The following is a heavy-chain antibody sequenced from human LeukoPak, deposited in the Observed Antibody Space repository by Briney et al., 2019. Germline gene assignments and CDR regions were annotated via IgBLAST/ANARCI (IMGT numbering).Heavy chain of an antibody. J-gene: IGHJ4*02. V-gene: IGHV1-8*01. CDR1: GYTFTSYD. D-gene: IGHD2-15*01. CDR3: ARGQTIFSCSGGSCYHPSDY. Sequence: GASVKVSCKASGYTFTSYDINWVRQATGQGLEWIGWMNPNSGNTGYAQKFQGRVTMTRNTSISTAYMELSSLRSEDTAVYYCARGQTIFSCSGGSCYHPSDYWGQGTLVTVSS. CDR2: MNPNSGNT.